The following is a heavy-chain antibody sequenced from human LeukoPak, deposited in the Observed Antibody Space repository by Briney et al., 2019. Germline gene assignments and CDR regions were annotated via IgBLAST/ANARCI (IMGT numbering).Heavy chain of an antibody. CDR1: GYTFTSRD. D-gene: IGHD3-22*01. CDR3: ARGYYYDTSDYYRNNWFDP. Sequence: ASVKVSCKASGYTFTSRDINWVRQATGQGLEWMGWMNPNSGNTGYAQKFQGRVTITRDTSISTAYMELSSLRSEDTAVYYCARGYYYDTSDYYRNNWFDPWGQGTLVTVSS. V-gene: IGHV1-8*03. J-gene: IGHJ5*02. CDR2: MNPNSGNT.